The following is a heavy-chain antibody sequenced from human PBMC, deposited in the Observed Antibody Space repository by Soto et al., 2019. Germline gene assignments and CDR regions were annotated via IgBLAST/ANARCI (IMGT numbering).Heavy chain of an antibody. CDR1: GFTLSDHY. CDR3: TRGAGEHQKLEGYYYGLDV. V-gene: IGHV3-72*01. Sequence: GESLKISCAASGFTLSDHYMDWVRQAPGKGLEWVGRTRNKANSYTTEYAASVKGRFTISRDDSENSLYLQMNSLKTDDTAVYYCTRGAGEHQKLEGYYYGLDVWGLGTTVTVSS. D-gene: IGHD7-27*01. CDR2: TRNKANSYTT. J-gene: IGHJ6*02.